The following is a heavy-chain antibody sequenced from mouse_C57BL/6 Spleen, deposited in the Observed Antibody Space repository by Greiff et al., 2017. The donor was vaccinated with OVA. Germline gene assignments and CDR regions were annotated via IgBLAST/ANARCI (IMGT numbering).Heavy chain of an antibody. Sequence: VKLVESGAELVRPGASVTLSCKASGYTFTDYDMHWVKQTPVHGLEWIGAIDPENGGTSYNQKFKGKAILTADKSSSTAYMELRSLTSEDSAVYFWKARAYWGQGTLVTVSA. V-gene: IGHV1-15*01. CDR1: GYTFTDYD. J-gene: IGHJ3*01. CDR3: KARAY. CDR2: IDPENGGT. D-gene: IGHD6-1*01.